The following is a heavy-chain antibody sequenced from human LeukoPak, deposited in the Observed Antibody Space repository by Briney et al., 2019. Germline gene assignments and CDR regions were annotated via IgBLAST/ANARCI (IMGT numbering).Heavy chain of an antibody. CDR1: GYDFPRHW. V-gene: IGHV5-51*01. CDR2: IYPGDANIDI. D-gene: IGHD6-6*01. J-gene: IGHJ6*02. CDR3: ARRGSRSSGVYYGLDV. Sequence: GESLKISCKGSGYDFPRHWIGWVRQLAGRGLEWMGTIYPGDANIDIGYSPSFQGQVTISADKSSSTAYVQWTSLKASDSAMYYCARRGSRSSGVYYGLDVWGQGTTVTVSS.